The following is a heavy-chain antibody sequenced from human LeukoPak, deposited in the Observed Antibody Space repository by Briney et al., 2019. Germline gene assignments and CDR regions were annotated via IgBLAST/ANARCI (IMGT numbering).Heavy chain of an antibody. J-gene: IGHJ4*02. Sequence: GGSLRLSCAASGFTFSSYSMNWVRQAPGKGLEWVSSISGSSSYIYYADSVKGRFTISRDNAKNSLYLQMNSLRAEDTAVYYCAGGLWYASGSDYWGQGTLVTVSS. CDR3: AGGLWYASGSDY. V-gene: IGHV3-21*01. CDR2: ISGSSSYI. CDR1: GFTFSSYS. D-gene: IGHD3-10*01.